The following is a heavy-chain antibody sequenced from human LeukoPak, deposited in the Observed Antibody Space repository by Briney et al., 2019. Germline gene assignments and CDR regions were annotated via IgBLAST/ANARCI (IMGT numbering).Heavy chain of an antibody. J-gene: IGHJ4*02. Sequence: PSQTLSLTCTVSGGSISSGSYYWSWIRQPAGKGLEWIGRIYTSGSTNYNPSLKSRVTISVDTSKNQFSLKLSSVTAADTAVYYCARDRADILTGYQSFPDYWGQGTLVTVSS. CDR1: GGSISSGSYY. V-gene: IGHV4-61*02. CDR3: ARDRADILTGYQSFPDY. D-gene: IGHD3-9*01. CDR2: IYTSGST.